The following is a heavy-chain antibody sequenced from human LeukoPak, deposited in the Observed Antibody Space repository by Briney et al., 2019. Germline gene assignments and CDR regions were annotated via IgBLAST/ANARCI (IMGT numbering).Heavy chain of an antibody. V-gene: IGHV3-48*03. D-gene: IGHD6-13*01. CDR1: GFTFSSYE. J-gene: IGHJ4*02. CDR3: AELDSSSPRY. Sequence: GGSLRLSCAASGFTFSSYEMNWVRQAPGKGLEWVSYISSSGSTIYYADSVKGRFTISRDNAKNSLYLQMNSLRAEDTAVYYCAELDSSSPRYWGQGTLVTVSS. CDR2: ISSSGSTI.